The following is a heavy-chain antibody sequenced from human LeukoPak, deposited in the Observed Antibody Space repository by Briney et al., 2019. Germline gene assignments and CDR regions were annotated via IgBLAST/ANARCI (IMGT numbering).Heavy chain of an antibody. CDR2: IYTSGST. Sequence: SETLSLTCTVSGGSISSYYWSWIRQPAGKGLEWIGRIYTSGSTNYNPSLKSRVTMSVDTSKNQFSLKLSSVTAADTAVYYCARVMSALTGYFFDPWCQGTLVTVSS. CDR1: GGSISSYY. V-gene: IGHV4-4*07. J-gene: IGHJ5*02. D-gene: IGHD3-9*01. CDR3: ARVMSALTGYFFDP.